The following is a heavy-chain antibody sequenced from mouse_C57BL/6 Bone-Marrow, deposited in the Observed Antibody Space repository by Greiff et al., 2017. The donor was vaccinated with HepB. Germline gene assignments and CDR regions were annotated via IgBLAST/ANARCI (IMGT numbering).Heavy chain of an antibody. Sequence: QVQLQQPGAELVKPGASVKLSCKASGYTFTSYWMHWVKQRPGQGLEWIGMIHPNSGSTNYNEKFKSKATLTVDKSSSTAYMQLSSLTSEDSEVYYCARRITTVPLFAYWGQGTLVTVSA. V-gene: IGHV1-64*01. D-gene: IGHD1-1*01. CDR3: ARRITTVPLFAY. CDR2: IHPNSGST. CDR1: GYTFTSYW. J-gene: IGHJ3*01.